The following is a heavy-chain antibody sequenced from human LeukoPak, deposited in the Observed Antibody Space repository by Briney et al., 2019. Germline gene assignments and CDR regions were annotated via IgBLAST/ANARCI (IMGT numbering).Heavy chain of an antibody. Sequence: GRSLRLSCAASGFTFSSYGMHWVRQAPGKGLEWVAVIWYGGSNKYYADSVKGRFTISRDNSKNTLYLQMNSLRAEDTAVYYCARENPPGELLLDYWGQGTLVTVSS. CDR1: GFTFSSYG. V-gene: IGHV3-33*08. CDR3: ARENPPGELLLDY. J-gene: IGHJ4*02. D-gene: IGHD1-26*01. CDR2: IWYGGSNK.